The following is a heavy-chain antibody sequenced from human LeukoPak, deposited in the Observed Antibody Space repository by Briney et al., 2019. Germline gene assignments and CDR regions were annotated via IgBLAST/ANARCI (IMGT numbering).Heavy chain of an antibody. V-gene: IGHV4-30-2*01. CDR2: RFQSGHP. CDR3: TRGRGATLSEYYFEY. J-gene: IGHJ4*02. Sequence: SDTLSLICAVAGGSISSRGSSWSWIRRPRGKGLEWFGYRFQSGHPYYHLSLNNQGPISVDRSQNRFSLNPSSVTAADPAVYNCTRGRGATLSEYYFEYWGQGTLVTLSS. D-gene: IGHD1-26*01. CDR1: GGSISSRGSS.